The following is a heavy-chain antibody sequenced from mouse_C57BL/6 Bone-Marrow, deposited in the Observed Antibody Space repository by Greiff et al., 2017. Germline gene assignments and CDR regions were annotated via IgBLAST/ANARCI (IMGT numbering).Heavy chain of an antibody. Sequence: EVQVVESGGGLVQPGESLKLSCESNEYEFPSHDMSWVRKTPEKRLELVAAINSDGGSTYYPDTMERRFIISRDNTKKTLYLQMSSLRSEDTALYYCARHRYYGSSYGWYFDVWGTGTTVTVSS. D-gene: IGHD1-1*01. J-gene: IGHJ1*03. CDR3: ARHRYYGSSYGWYFDV. V-gene: IGHV5-2*01. CDR2: INSDGGST. CDR1: EYEFPSHD.